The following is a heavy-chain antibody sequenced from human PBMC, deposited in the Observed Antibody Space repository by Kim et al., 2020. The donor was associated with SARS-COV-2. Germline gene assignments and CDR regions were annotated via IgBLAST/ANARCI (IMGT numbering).Heavy chain of an antibody. V-gene: IGHV1-18*04. CDR2: ISAYNGNT. CDR3: ARARDGYGLRHAFDI. Sequence: ASVKVSCKASAYTFTSYGISWVRQAPGQGLEWMGWISAYNGNTNYAQKLQGRVTMTTDTSTSTAYMELRSLRSDDTAVYYCARARDGYGLRHAFDIWGQGTMVTVSS. J-gene: IGHJ3*02. CDR1: AYTFTSYG. D-gene: IGHD5-18*01.